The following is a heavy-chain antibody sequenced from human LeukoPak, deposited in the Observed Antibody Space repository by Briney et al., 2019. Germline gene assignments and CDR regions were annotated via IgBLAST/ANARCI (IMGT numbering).Heavy chain of an antibody. CDR3: ARSGSYDRPFDY. CDR2: IYYSGST. D-gene: IGHD1-26*01. V-gene: IGHV4-59*01. J-gene: IGHJ4*02. CDR1: GGSISSYY. Sequence: PSETLSLTCTVSGGSISSYYWSWIRQPPGKGLEWIGYIYYSGSTNYNPSLKSRVTISVDTSKNQFSLKLSSVTAADTAVYYCARSGSYDRPFDYWGQGTLVTVSS.